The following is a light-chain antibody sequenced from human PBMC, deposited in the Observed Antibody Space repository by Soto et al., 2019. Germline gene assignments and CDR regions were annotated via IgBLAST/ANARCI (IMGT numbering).Light chain of an antibody. J-gene: IGKJ2*01. CDR2: GAS. CDR1: QSISSD. V-gene: IGKV3-15*01. CDR3: QQYNNWPRT. Sequence: ETVMTQSPATLSVSPGERATLSCRASQSISSDLAWYQHKPGQAPRLLIYGASTTPTGIPVRFSGRESGTEFTLTISSLQSEDFATYYCQQYNNWPRTFGQGTKLEIK.